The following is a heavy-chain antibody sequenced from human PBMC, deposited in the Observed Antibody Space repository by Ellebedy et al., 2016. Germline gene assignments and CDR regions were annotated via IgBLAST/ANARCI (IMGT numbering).Heavy chain of an antibody. CDR1: GFIFSSYA. D-gene: IGHD3-3*01. J-gene: IGHJ6*02. V-gene: IGHV3-30*04. Sequence: GESLKISCAASGFIFSSYAMHWVRQAPGKGLEWVAVISYDGSNKYYADSVKGRFTISRDNSKNTLYLQMNSLRAEDTAVYYCAKERRVLRFLEWLLSCGMDVWGQGTTVTVSS. CDR2: ISYDGSNK. CDR3: AKERRVLRFLEWLLSCGMDV.